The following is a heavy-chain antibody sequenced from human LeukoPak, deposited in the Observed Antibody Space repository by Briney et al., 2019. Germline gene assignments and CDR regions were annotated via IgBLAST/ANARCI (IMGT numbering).Heavy chain of an antibody. D-gene: IGHD1-26*01. V-gene: IGHV3-23*01. J-gene: IGHJ4*02. CDR2: ISGSGGST. Sequence: GGSLRLSCAASGFTSSSYGMSWVRQAPGKGLEWVSAISGSGGSTYYADSVKGRFTISRDNSKNTLYLQMNSLRAEDTAVYYCAKVGATRYYFDYWGQGTLVTVSS. CDR3: AKVGATRYYFDY. CDR1: GFTSSSYG.